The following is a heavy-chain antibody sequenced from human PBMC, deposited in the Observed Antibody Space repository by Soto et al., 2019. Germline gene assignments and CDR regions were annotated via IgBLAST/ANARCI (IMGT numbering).Heavy chain of an antibody. CDR3: ARDAPRYSGYGRGYFDY. CDR1: GGSISSGGYY. V-gene: IGHV4-31*03. J-gene: IGHJ4*02. Sequence: SSETLSLTCTVSGGSISSGGYYWSWIRQHPGKGLEWIGYIYYSGSTYYNPSLKSRVTISVDTSKSQFSLKLSSVTAADTAVYYCARDAPRYSGYGRGYFDYWGQGTLVTVSS. D-gene: IGHD5-12*01. CDR2: IYYSGST.